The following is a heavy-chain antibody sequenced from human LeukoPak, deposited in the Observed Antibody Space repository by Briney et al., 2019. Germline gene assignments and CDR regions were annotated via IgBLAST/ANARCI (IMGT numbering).Heavy chain of an antibody. Sequence: GGSLRLSCAASGFTFSSYSMNWVRQAPGKGLEWVSSISTSSSYIHYADSVKGRFTISRDNAKNSLYLQLNSLRAEDTAVYYCARDGSDSTGYYYALWGQGTLVTVSS. CDR2: ISTSSSYI. J-gene: IGHJ4*02. CDR1: GFTFSSYS. CDR3: ARDGSDSTGYYYAL. D-gene: IGHD3-22*01. V-gene: IGHV3-21*01.